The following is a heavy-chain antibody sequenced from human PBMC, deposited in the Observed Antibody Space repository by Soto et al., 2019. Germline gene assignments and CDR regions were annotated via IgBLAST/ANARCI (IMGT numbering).Heavy chain of an antibody. CDR3: ARDASGYDHFDY. J-gene: IGHJ4*02. V-gene: IGHV4-34*01. CDR2: INHSGST. Sequence: SETLSLTCGVYGGSFRGYYWSWIRQPPGRGLEWIGEINHSGSTNYNPSLKSRVTISVDTSKNQFSLKLSSVTAADTAVYYCARDASGYDHFDYWGQGTLVTVSS. D-gene: IGHD5-12*01. CDR1: GGSFRGYY.